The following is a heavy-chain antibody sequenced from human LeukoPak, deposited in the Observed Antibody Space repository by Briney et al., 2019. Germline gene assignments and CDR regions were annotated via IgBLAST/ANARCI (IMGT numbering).Heavy chain of an antibody. Sequence: PGGSLRLSCAASGFTFSSYSMNWVRQAPGKGLEWVSYISSSSSTIYYADSVKGRFTISRDNAKNSLYLQMNSLRAEDTAVYYCASISSSVDYWGQGTLVTVSS. CDR3: ASISSSVDY. CDR1: GFTFSSYS. D-gene: IGHD6-6*01. V-gene: IGHV3-48*01. CDR2: ISSSSSTI. J-gene: IGHJ4*02.